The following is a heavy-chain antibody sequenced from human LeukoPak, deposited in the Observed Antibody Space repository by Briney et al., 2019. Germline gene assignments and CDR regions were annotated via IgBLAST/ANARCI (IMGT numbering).Heavy chain of an antibody. V-gene: IGHV3-74*01. CDR2: ISSDGTST. J-gene: IGHJ4*02. D-gene: IGHD5-18*01. CDR1: GFTFGSSY. Sequence: GGSLRLSCAASGFTFGSSYMHWVRQDPGKGLVWVSCISSDGTSTNYADSVKGRFTIARDNPKNTVYLQMNSLRAEDTAVYYCARDVGYSLHSWGLGTLVIVSS. CDR3: ARDVGYSLHS.